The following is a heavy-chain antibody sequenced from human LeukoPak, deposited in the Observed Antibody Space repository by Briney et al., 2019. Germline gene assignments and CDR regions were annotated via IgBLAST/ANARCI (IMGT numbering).Heavy chain of an antibody. CDR2: IYVSGTT. V-gene: IGHV3-53*01. Sequence: HTGGSLRLSCAASGFTVRDGYMSWVRQAPGKRLEWLAFIYVSGTTFYAASVKGRFTISRDNAKNTVYLQMNNPRAEDTALYYCGRHAYGGSPPLSWGQGALVTVSS. CDR3: GRHAYGGSPPLS. J-gene: IGHJ4*02. CDR1: GFTVRDGY. D-gene: IGHD3-10*01.